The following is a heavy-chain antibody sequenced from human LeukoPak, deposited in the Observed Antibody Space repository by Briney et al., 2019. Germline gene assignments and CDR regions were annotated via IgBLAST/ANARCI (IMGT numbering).Heavy chain of an antibody. V-gene: IGHV3-66*01. D-gene: IGHD1-26*01. Sequence: GGSLRLSCAASGFTVSSNYMSWVRQAPGKGLEWVSVIYSGGSTYYADSVKGRFTISRDNSKNTLYLQMNSLRAEDTAVYYCASDGVGATTDYYGMDVWGQGTTVTVSS. CDR1: GFTVSSNY. CDR3: ASDGVGATTDYYGMDV. J-gene: IGHJ6*02. CDR2: IYSGGST.